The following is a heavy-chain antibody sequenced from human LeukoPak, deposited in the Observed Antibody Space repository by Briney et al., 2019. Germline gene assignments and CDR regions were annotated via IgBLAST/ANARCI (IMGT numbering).Heavy chain of an antibody. CDR3: ARTRTSGNYERGYFDS. J-gene: IGHJ4*03. CDR2: IYYTGST. V-gene: IGHV4-39*01. D-gene: IGHD1-26*01. Sequence: SETLSLTCTVSGGSISSTAHYGAWIRQHPGKGLEWIGSIYYTGSTYYNPSLKSRVTISVDTAKSQFYLELPYVTAADTAVYSCARTRTSGNYERGYFDSWGLGTLVTVSS. CDR1: GGSISSTAHY.